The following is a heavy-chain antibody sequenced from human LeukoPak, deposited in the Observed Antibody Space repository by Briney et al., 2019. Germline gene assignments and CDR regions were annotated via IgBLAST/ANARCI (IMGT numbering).Heavy chain of an antibody. CDR3: ARDNSLEFDY. V-gene: IGHV3-7*01. J-gene: IGHJ4*02. Sequence: GGSLRLSCAASGFTFSSYWMSWVRQAPGKGLEWVAKIKVDGSEKYYVDSVKGRFTISRDNAKNSLYLQMNSLRADDTAVYYCARDNSLEFDYWGQGTLVTVSS. CDR1: GFTFSSYW. CDR2: IKVDGSEK. D-gene: IGHD2/OR15-2a*01.